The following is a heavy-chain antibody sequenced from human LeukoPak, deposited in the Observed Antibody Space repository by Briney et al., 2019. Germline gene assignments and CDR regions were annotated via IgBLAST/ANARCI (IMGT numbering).Heavy chain of an antibody. J-gene: IGHJ6*02. V-gene: IGHV3-48*03. Sequence: GGALRLSCAASGFTFSSYEMNWVRQAPGKGLEWVSYISSSSSTIYYADSVKGRFTVSRDNAKNSLYLQMNSLRAEDTAVYNCAREGGTVVVVAANLRRYGMDVWGQGTTVTVSS. D-gene: IGHD2-15*01. CDR2: ISSSSSTI. CDR3: AREGGTVVVVAANLRRYGMDV. CDR1: GFTFSSYE.